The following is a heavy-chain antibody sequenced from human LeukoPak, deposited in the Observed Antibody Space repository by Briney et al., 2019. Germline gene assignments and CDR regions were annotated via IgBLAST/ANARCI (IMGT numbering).Heavy chain of an antibody. CDR1: GSIFTSYW. D-gene: IGHD6-13*01. J-gene: IGHJ4*02. Sequence: PGASLQISCQGSGSIFTSYWISWVRQLPGKGLEWMGRIDPSGAYTNYSPSFQGHVTISADKSISTAYLQWSSLKASDTAMYYCARARAAGGRWSDLDYWGQGTLVTVSS. CDR2: IDPSGAYT. CDR3: ARARAAGGRWSDLDY. V-gene: IGHV5-10-1*01.